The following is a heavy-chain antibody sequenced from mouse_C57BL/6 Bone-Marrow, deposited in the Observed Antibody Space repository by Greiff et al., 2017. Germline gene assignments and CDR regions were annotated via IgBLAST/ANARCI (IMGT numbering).Heavy chain of an antibody. CDR2: IDPNSGGT. V-gene: IGHV1-72*01. Sequence: QVQLQQPGAELVKPGASVKLSCTASGYTFTSSWMHWVKQRPGRGLEWIGRIDPNSGGTKYNEKFKSKATLTVDKPSSTAYMQLSSRTSEDSAVYYCATLTTVVDYWGQGTTLTVSS. CDR3: ATLTTVVDY. CDR1: GYTFTSSW. J-gene: IGHJ2*01. D-gene: IGHD1-1*01.